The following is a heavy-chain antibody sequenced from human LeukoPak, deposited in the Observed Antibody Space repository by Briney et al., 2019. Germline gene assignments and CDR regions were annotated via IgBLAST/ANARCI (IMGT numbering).Heavy chain of an antibody. J-gene: IGHJ3*01. Sequence: GGSLRLSCAASGFSFSSYAMTWVRQAPGKGLEWVSTVSGSGGSTHYADSVKGRFTISRDNAKNTLNLQMNSLRVEDTAVYYCAKDVLGPALVHWLSSCDVWGQGTMVTVSS. CDR2: VSGSGGST. CDR1: GFSFSSYA. CDR3: AKDVLGPALVHWLSSCDV. V-gene: IGHV3-23*01. D-gene: IGHD5-18*01.